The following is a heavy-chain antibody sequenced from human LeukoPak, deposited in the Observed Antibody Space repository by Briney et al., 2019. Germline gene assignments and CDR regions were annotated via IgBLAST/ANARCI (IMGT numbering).Heavy chain of an antibody. CDR1: GGSISSGSYY. D-gene: IGHD1-26*01. CDR2: IYTSGST. J-gene: IGHJ4*02. V-gene: IGHV4-61*09. CDR3: ARTSYYPYFDY. Sequence: SETLSLTCTVSGGSISSGSYYWSWIRQPTGKGLEWIGHIYTSGSTNYNPSLKSRVTISVDTSKNQFSLKLSSVTAADTAVYYCARTSYYPYFDYWGQGTLVTVSS.